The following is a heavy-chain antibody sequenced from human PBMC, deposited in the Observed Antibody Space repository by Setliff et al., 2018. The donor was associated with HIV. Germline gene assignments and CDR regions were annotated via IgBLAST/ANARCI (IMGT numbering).Heavy chain of an antibody. J-gene: IGHJ6*02. CDR1: GYSISSGFY. D-gene: IGHD2-2*01. Sequence: PSETLSLTCAVSGYSISSGFYWSWMRQPPGKGLEWIGEIYHSEYTNYNPSLKSRVSMSVDKSKNQFSVKLTSVTAADTAVYYCARGHCSGTNCYGVDYYGMDVWGQGTTVTVS. CDR3: ARGHCSGTNCYGVDYYGMDV. V-gene: IGHV4-38-2*01. CDR2: IYHSEYT.